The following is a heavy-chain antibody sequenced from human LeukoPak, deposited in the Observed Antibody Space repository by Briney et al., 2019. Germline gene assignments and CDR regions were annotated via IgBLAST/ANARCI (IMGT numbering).Heavy chain of an antibody. J-gene: IGHJ4*02. Sequence: GASVKVSCKASGYTFTSYSMRWVRQAPGQGLEWMGWINANSGGTNSAQKIQGRVTITRDTAISTAYLELSRLRADDTAVYYCARDVSRSSYLYFDYWGQGTLVTVS. CDR2: INANSGGT. V-gene: IGHV1-2*02. D-gene: IGHD2-2*01. CDR3: ARDVSRSSYLYFDY. CDR1: GYTFTSYS.